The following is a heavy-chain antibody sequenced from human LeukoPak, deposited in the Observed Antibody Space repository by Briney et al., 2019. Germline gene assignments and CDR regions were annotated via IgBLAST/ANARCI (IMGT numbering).Heavy chain of an antibody. Sequence: SETLSLTCTVSGYSISSGYYWGWIRQPPGKGLEWIGGIYHSGSTYYNPSLKSRVTISVDTSKNQFSLKLSSVTAADTAVYYCAGGGSSSWYRRGEYSSWGQGTLVTVSS. CDR3: AGGGSSSWYRRGEYSS. CDR1: GYSISSGYY. CDR2: IYHSGST. J-gene: IGHJ5*02. D-gene: IGHD6-13*01. V-gene: IGHV4-38-2*02.